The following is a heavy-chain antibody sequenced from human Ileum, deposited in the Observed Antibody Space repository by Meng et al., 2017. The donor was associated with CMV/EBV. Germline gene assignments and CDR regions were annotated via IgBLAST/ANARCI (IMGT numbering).Heavy chain of an antibody. J-gene: IGHJ6*02. CDR3: ARGVVAGAPSFYYYYYGMDV. D-gene: IGHD2-15*01. V-gene: IGHV1-18*01. CDR2: ISAYNGNT. CDR1: GYTFTSYG. Sequence: ASVKVSCKASGYTFTSYGISWVRQAPGQGLEWMGWISAYNGNTNYAQKLQGRVTMTTDTSTSTAYMELSSLRTEVTAVYYCARGVVAGAPSFYYYYYGMDVWGQGTTVTVSS.